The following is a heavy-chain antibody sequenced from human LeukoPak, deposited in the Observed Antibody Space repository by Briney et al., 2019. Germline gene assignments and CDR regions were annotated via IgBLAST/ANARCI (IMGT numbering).Heavy chain of an antibody. CDR3: ARVEDSECWFDP. Sequence: SETLSLTCTVSGGSISSGGYYWSWIRQHPGKGLEWIGYIYYSGSTYYNPSLKSRVTMSVDTSKNQFSLKLTSVTAADTAVYYCARVEDSECWFDPWGQGTLVTVSS. D-gene: IGHD2/OR15-2a*01. J-gene: IGHJ5*02. V-gene: IGHV4-31*03. CDR1: GGSISSGGYY. CDR2: IYYSGST.